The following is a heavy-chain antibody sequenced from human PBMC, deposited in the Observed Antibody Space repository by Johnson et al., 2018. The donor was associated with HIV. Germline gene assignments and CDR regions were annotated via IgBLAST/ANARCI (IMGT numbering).Heavy chain of an antibody. CDR1: GFTFSSYA. CDR3: ARAGYGDFWDAFDI. V-gene: IGHV3-30-3*01. J-gene: IGHJ3*02. Sequence: VQLVESGGGLVQPGGSLRLSCAASGFTFSSYAMHWVRQAPGKGLEWVAVISYDGSNKYYADSVKGRFTISRDNSKNTLYLQMNSLRAEDTAVYYCARAGYGDFWDAFDIWGQGTMVTGSS. CDR2: ISYDGSNK. D-gene: IGHD4-17*01.